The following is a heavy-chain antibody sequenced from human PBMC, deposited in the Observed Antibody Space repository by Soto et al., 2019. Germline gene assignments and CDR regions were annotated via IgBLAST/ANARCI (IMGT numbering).Heavy chain of an antibody. Sequence: SETLSLTCTVSGGSISSYYWSWIRQPPGKGLEWIGYIYYSGSTNYNPSLKSRVTISVDTSKNQFSLKLSSVTAADTAVYYCARGGSSPHGNDYWRQGTLVTVSS. V-gene: IGHV4-59*01. CDR2: IYYSGST. D-gene: IGHD2-2*01. CDR3: ARGGSSPHGNDY. CDR1: GGSISSYY. J-gene: IGHJ4*02.